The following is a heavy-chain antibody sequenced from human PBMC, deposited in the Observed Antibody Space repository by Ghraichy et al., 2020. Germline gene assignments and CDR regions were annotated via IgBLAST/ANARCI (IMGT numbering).Heavy chain of an antibody. V-gene: IGHV4-30-2*01. Sequence: SLNISCAVSGGSINTDFYSWNWIRQTPGKGLEWIGNIYQTGTTNSNPSLMSRVSMSLGLSQNEFSLRLTSVTAADTGVYFCARGGGAPGAIASFDIWGQGILVTVSS. CDR3: ARGGGAPGAIASFDI. D-gene: IGHD3-16*01. CDR1: GGSINTDFYS. CDR2: IYQTGTT. J-gene: IGHJ4*02.